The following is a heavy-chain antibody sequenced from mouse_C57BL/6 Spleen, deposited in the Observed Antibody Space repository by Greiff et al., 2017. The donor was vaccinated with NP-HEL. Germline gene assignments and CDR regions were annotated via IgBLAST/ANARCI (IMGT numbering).Heavy chain of an antibody. CDR2: IDPSDSYT. J-gene: IGHJ4*01. CDR3: ARPHYDYDNYAMDY. CDR1: GYTFTSYW. V-gene: IGHV1-59*01. Sequence: QVQLQQPGAELVRPGTSVKLSCKASGYTFTSYWMHWVKQRPGQGLEWIGVIDPSDSYTNYNQKFKGKATLTVDTSSSTAYMQLSSLTSEDSAVYYSARPHYDYDNYAMDYWGQGTSVTVSS. D-gene: IGHD2-4*01.